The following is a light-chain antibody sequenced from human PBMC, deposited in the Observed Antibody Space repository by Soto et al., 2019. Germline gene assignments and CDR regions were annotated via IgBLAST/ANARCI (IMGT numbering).Light chain of an antibody. CDR3: SSFTSTSTQV. J-gene: IGLJ3*02. Sequence: QSVLTQPASVSASLGQSITISCTGTSSDIGGYNYVSWYQQHPGKVPKLMIYEVNNRPSGVSNRFSGSKSANTASLTISGLQADDEADYYCSSFTSTSTQVFGGGTKLTVL. V-gene: IGLV2-14*01. CDR2: EVN. CDR1: SSDIGGYNY.